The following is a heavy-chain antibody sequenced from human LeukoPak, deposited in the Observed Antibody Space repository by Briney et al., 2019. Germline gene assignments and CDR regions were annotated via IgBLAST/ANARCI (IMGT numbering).Heavy chain of an antibody. CDR1: GFPFRTNV. CDR3: ARHVAIGIRAFDF. D-gene: IGHD1-14*01. V-gene: IGHV3-23*01. J-gene: IGHJ3*01. Sequence: GSPRLPCSVPGFPFRTNVLGWVRQAPGKGLEWDAVISGPGETTYYADSVKGRFTISRDNSMNMLYLQMNSLRAEDTAVYYCARHVAIGIRAFDFWGQGTMVTVSS. CDR2: ISGPGETT.